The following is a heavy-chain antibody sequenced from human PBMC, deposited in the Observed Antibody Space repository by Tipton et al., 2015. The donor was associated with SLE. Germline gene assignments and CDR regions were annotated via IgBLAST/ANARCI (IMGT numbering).Heavy chain of an antibody. Sequence: TLSLTCFVSGDSISSSTYSWAWIRQPPGKGLEWIGSIYHSGKTYYNPSLKSRVTISMDTSKHQFSLRLSSVTAADTAVYYCARTRGMTGSRFYFDYWGQGTLATVSS. D-gene: IGHD3-9*01. CDR3: ARTRGMTGSRFYFDY. CDR1: GDSISSSTYS. V-gene: IGHV4-39*07. CDR2: IYHSGKT. J-gene: IGHJ4*02.